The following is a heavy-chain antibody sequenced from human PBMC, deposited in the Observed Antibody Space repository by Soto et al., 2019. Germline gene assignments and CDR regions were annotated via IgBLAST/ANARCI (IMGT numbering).Heavy chain of an antibody. D-gene: IGHD4-17*01. CDR3: AKSYYGDYATYYFDY. CDR1: GFTFNSYA. Sequence: GGSLRLSCAASGFTFNSYAMSWVRQAPGKGLEWVSAISVSGGSTYYADSVEGRFTISRDNSKNTLYLQMNSLRAEDTAIYFCAKSYYGDYATYYFDYWGQGTLVTVSS. CDR2: ISVSGGST. J-gene: IGHJ4*02. V-gene: IGHV3-23*01.